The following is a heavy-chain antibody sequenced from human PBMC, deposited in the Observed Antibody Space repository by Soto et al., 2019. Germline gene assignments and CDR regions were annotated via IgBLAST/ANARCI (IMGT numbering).Heavy chain of an antibody. CDR2: ISYTGNA. V-gene: IGHV4-39*01. J-gene: IGHJ5*02. CDR3: ARQETEYYYDSSGSDWFDP. Sequence: SETLSLTCTVSGGSINNNHYYWGWVRQPPGKGLEWIASISYTGNAYYNPSLKSRVTISVDTSKNQFSLKLSSVTAADTAVYYCARQETEYYYDSSGSDWFDPWGQGTLVTVSS. D-gene: IGHD3-22*01. CDR1: GGSINNNHYY.